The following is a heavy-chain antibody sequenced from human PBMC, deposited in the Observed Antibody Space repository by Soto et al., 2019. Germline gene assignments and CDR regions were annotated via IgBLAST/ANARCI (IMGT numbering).Heavy chain of an antibody. J-gene: IGHJ6*02. CDR1: GGTFSSYA. CDR3: ARGPWVPAAITYYYYGMDV. D-gene: IGHD2-2*02. Sequence: SLKVSCKASGGTFSSYAISWVRQAPGQGLEWMGGIIPIFGTANYAQKFQGRVTITADESTSTAYMELSSLRSEDTAVYYCARGPWVPAAITYYYYGMDVWGQGTTVTVSS. V-gene: IGHV1-69*13. CDR2: IIPIFGTA.